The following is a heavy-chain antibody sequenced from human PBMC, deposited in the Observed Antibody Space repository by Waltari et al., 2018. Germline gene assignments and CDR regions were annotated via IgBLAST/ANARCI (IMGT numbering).Heavy chain of an antibody. CDR2: IYSGGST. CDR1: GFTFSSYA. D-gene: IGHD2-21*01. J-gene: IGHJ4*02. CDR3: ATAGAYSPQGGRYYYDS. V-gene: IGHV3-23*03. Sequence: EVQLLESGGGLVQPGGSLRLSCAASGFTFSSYAMSWVRQAPGKGLEWVSVIYSGGSTYYADSVKGRFTISRDNSKNTLYLQMNSLSAEDTAVYYCATAGAYSPQGGRYYYDSWGQGTVVSVS.